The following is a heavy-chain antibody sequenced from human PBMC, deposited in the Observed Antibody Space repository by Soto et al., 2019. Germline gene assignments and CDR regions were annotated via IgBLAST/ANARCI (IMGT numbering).Heavy chain of an antibody. CDR3: ARDSDCHSTSFFFPPNV. CDR1: GFTFSDEN. V-gene: IGHV3-21*06. J-gene: IGHJ6*02. Sequence: GGSLRLSCSASGFTFSDENMSWVRQVPGKGLEWVSGISGGGSYIFYADSVQGRFSISRDNPKNSLFLEMNSLRVEDTAVYYCARDSDCHSTSFFFPPNVWGQGPTFTVYS. CDR2: ISGGGSYI. D-gene: IGHD2-2*01.